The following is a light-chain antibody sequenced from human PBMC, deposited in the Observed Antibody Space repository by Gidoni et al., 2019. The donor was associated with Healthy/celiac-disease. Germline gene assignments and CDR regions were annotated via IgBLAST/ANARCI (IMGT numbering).Light chain of an antibody. J-gene: IGLJ2*01. CDR2: DVS. CDR1: SGDVGGYNY. V-gene: IGLV2-14*03. Sequence: QPALIQRATVSWCPGQSVTISCTGTSGDVGGYNYDPWYQQHPGKAPKLMISDVSNRPSGVSNRFSGSKSANTSSLTISGLQAGGEADYYCSSYPGSSTLLVFGGGTKPAVL. CDR3: SSYPGSSTLLV.